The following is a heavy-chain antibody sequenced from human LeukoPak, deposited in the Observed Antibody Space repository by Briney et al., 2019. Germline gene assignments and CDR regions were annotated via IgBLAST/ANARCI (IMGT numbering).Heavy chain of an antibody. CDR2: IWYDGTNK. D-gene: IGHD3-10*01. CDR1: GFTFSSHG. Sequence: GGCLRLSCAASGFTFSSHGVHWVRQAPGKGLEWVAAIWYDGTNKYYTESVKGRFTISRDKSKNTMDLQMNSLRVEDAAVYYCARDPAPTLVRGVISYFGYWGQGTLVTVSS. J-gene: IGHJ4*02. V-gene: IGHV3-33*01. CDR3: ARDPAPTLVRGVISYFGY.